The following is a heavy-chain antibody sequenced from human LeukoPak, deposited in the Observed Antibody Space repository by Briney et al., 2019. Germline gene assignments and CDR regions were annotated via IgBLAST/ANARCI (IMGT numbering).Heavy chain of an antibody. D-gene: IGHD3-16*02. V-gene: IGHV3-30*04. Sequence: GGSLRLSCAASGFTFSSYAMHWVRQAPGKGLEWVAVISYDGSNKYYADSVKGRFTISRDNSKNTLYLQMNSLRAEDTAVYYCARDLGDRWGLWGSYRHPLDHWGQGTPVTVSS. CDR3: ARDLGDRWGLWGSYRHPLDH. J-gene: IGHJ4*02. CDR2: ISYDGSNK. CDR1: GFTFSSYA.